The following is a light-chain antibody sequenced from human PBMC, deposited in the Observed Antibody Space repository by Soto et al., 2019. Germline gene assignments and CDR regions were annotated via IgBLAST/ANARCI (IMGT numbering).Light chain of an antibody. CDR3: NSYTSSSSMI. J-gene: IGLJ2*01. CDR2: DVT. CDR1: SSDIGDYNY. Sequence: QSALTQPASVSGSPGQSITISCTGTSSDIGDYNYVSWYQNHPGKAPKVMIYDVTNRPSGVSNRFSGSKSGNTASLTISGLQAEDEADYYCNSYTSSSSMIFGGGTKLTVL. V-gene: IGLV2-14*03.